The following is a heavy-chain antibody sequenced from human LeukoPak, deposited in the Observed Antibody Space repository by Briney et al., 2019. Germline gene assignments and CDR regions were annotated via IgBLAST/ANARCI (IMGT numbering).Heavy chain of an antibody. CDR3: ARDITRYYFDY. D-gene: IGHD3-3*01. CDR2: IYYSGST. V-gene: IGHV4-59*12. J-gene: IGHJ4*02. Sequence: PSETLSLTCTVSGGSISSYYWSWIRQPPGKGLEWIGYIYYSGSTNYNPSLKSRVTISVDTSKNQFSLKLSSVTAADTAVYYCARDITRYYFDYWGQGTLVTVSS. CDR1: GGSISSYY.